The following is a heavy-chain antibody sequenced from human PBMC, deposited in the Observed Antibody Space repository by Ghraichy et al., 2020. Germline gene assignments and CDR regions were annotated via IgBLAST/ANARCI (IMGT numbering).Heavy chain of an antibody. Sequence: SETLSLTCAVSGGSVSSNTYCWSWIRQQPGKGLEWIGYIYHSGNTYYNPSLKSRVTISVDRSKNQFSLKLSSVTAADTAVYYCARTYYGSGSYFKFDYWGQGTLVTVSS. CDR2: IYHSGNT. CDR1: GGSVSSNTYC. V-gene: IGHV4-30-2*01. CDR3: ARTYYGSGSYFKFDY. J-gene: IGHJ4*02. D-gene: IGHD3-10*01.